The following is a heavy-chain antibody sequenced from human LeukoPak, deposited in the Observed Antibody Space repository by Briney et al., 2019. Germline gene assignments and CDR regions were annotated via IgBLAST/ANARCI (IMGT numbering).Heavy chain of an antibody. CDR1: GGSVSSTTYY. Sequence: SETLSLTCTVSGGSVSSTTYYWSWIRQPPGKGLEWSASINYSGSTYYNPSLKSPVTISVATSENQFSLKLSSVTAADTAVYYCARYVVYGSGKYYFDYWGQGTLVTVSS. CDR3: ARYVVYGSGKYYFDY. J-gene: IGHJ4*02. D-gene: IGHD3-10*01. CDR2: INYSGST. V-gene: IGHV4-39*01.